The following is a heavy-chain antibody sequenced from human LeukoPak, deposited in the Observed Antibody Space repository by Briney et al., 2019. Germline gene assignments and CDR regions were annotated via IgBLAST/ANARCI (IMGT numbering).Heavy chain of an antibody. V-gene: IGHV4-4*07. CDR3: AKVSVVVVAATPHLDV. CDR1: GGSISSYY. J-gene: IGHJ6*02. D-gene: IGHD2-15*01. CDR2: IYTSGST. Sequence: PSETLSLTCTVSGGSISSYYWSWIRQPAGKGLEWIGRIYTSGSTNYNPSLKSRVTMSVDTSKNQFSLKLSSVTAADTAVYYCAKVSVVVVAATPHLDVWGQGTTVTVSS.